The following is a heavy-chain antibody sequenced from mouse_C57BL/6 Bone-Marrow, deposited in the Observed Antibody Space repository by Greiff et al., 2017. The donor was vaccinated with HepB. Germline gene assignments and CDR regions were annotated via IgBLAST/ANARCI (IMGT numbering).Heavy chain of an antibody. V-gene: IGHV1-55*01. CDR1: GYTFTSYW. CDR3: ARRRDY. CDR2: IYPGSGST. Sequence: QVHVKQPGAELVKPGASVKMSCKASGYTFTSYWITWVKQRPGQGLEWIGDIYPGSGSTNYNEKFKSKATLTVDTSSSTAYMQLSSLTSEDSAVYYCARRRDYWGQGTTLTVSS. J-gene: IGHJ2*01.